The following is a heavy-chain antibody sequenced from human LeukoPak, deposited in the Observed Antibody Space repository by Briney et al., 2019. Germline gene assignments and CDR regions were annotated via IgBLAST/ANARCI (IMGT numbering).Heavy chain of an antibody. Sequence: SETLSLTCAVYGGSFSGYYWSWIRQPPGKGLEWIGEINHSGSTNYNPSPMSRVTISVDTSKNQFSLKLSSVTAADTAVYYCARLGYSGSYYERAFDIWGQGTMVTVSS. CDR1: GGSFSGYY. D-gene: IGHD1-26*01. V-gene: IGHV4-34*01. CDR3: ARLGYSGSYYERAFDI. CDR2: INHSGST. J-gene: IGHJ3*02.